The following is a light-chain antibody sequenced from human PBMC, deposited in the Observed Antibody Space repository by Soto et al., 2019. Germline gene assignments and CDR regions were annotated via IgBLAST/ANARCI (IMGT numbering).Light chain of an antibody. V-gene: IGKV1-5*01. CDR2: DAS. CDR3: QKYNSYSWK. J-gene: IGKJ1*01. CDR1: QSISIW. Sequence: DIQMTHSPSALSASVVERVTITFLARQSISIWLAWYQQKPGKAPKLLIYDASSLESGVPSRFSGSGSGTEFTLTISSLQPDDFATYYCQKYNSYSWKFGQGTKVDIK.